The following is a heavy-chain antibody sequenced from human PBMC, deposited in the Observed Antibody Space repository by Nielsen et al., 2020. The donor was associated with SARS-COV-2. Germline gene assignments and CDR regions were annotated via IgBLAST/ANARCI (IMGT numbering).Heavy chain of an antibody. V-gene: IGHV1-2*06. J-gene: IGHJ3*01. D-gene: IGHD3-3*01. CDR2: VNPTSGGT. CDR3: ARERVGRFLEWLFPDDGFDF. Sequence: ASVKVSCKASGYTFTGYYMHWVRQAPGQGLEWMGRVNPTSGGTNYAQKFQGRVTMTSDTSISTAYMELSRLRSDDTAVYYCARERVGRFLEWLFPDDGFDFWGQGTMVTVSS. CDR1: GYTFTGYY.